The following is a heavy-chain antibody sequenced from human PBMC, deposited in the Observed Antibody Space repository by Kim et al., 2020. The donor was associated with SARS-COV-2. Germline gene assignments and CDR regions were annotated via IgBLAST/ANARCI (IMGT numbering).Heavy chain of an antibody. Sequence: SVKVSCKASGGTFSSYAISWVRQAPGQGLEWMGGIIPIFGTANYAQKFQGRVTITADESTSTAYMELSSLRSEDTAVYYCAIFTRDRAYFDYWGQGTLVTVSS. CDR3: AIFTRDRAYFDY. J-gene: IGHJ4*02. V-gene: IGHV1-69*13. CDR2: IIPIFGTA. D-gene: IGHD3-3*01. CDR1: GGTFSSYA.